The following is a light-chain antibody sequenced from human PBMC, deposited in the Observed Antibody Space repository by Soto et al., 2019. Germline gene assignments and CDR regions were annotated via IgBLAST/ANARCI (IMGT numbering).Light chain of an antibody. J-gene: IGLJ1*01. CDR2: EVN. CDR1: SSNVGSYKL. V-gene: IGLV2-14*02. Sequence: QSVLTQPASVSGSPGQSITISCTGTSSNVGSYKLVSWYQQHPGKAPKLMIFEVNNRPSGVSNRFSGSKSGNTASLTISGLQAEDEADYYCSSYTSSSTLYVFGTGTKVTVL. CDR3: SSYTSSSTLYV.